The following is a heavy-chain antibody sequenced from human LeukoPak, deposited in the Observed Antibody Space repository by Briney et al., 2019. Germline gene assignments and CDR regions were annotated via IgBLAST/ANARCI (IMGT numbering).Heavy chain of an antibody. V-gene: IGHV3-64*02. CDR1: GFTLRPYA. D-gene: IGHD1-1*01. Sequence: GGSLRLSCAASGFTLRPYAMHWVRQAPGKGLEYVASISGDGGTISYPDSVKGRFSISRDNSKNTVYLQMGRLRTEDMGVYYCARMATGAAGGALDVWGQGTTVIVS. CDR3: ARMATGAAGGALDV. CDR2: ISGDGGTI. J-gene: IGHJ6*02.